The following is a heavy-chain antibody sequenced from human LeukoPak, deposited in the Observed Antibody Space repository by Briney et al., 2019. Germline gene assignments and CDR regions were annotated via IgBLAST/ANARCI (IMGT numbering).Heavy chain of an antibody. CDR2: ISSSSYI. D-gene: IGHD1-26*01. V-gene: IGHV3-21*01. CDR3: ARGEWELLGLDY. CDR1: GFTFSSYS. J-gene: IGHJ4*02. Sequence: PGGSLRLSCTASGFTFSSYSMNWVRQAPGKGLEWVSSISSSSYIYYADSVKGRFTISRDNAKDSLYLQMNSLRAEDTAVYYCARGEWELLGLDYWGQGTLVTVSS.